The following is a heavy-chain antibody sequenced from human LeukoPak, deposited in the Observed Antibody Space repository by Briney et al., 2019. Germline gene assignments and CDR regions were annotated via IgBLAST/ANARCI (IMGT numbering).Heavy chain of an antibody. J-gene: IGHJ6*02. CDR1: GYTFTSYD. Sequence: ASVKVSCKASGYTFTSYDINWVRQATGQGLEWMGWMNPNSGNTGYAQKFQGRVTMTRNTSISTAYIELSSLRSEDTAVYYCARYVYSSGWYYYYGMDVWGQGTTVTVSS. V-gene: IGHV1-8*01. D-gene: IGHD6-19*01. CDR2: MNPNSGNT. CDR3: ARYVYSSGWYYYYGMDV.